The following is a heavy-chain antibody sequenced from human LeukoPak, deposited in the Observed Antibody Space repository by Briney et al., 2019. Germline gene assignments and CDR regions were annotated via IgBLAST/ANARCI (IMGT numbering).Heavy chain of an antibody. D-gene: IGHD2-8*01. CDR3: ASVYLYGMDV. V-gene: IGHV1-46*01. J-gene: IGHJ6*02. Sequence: GASVTVSFKASGYTFTSYYMHWVRQAPGQGLEWMGIINPSGGGTKYAQKFQGRVTMTRDTPTNTVYMELSSLRTEDTAVYYCASVYLYGMDVWGQGTTVTVSS. CDR1: GYTFTSYY. CDR2: INPSGGGT.